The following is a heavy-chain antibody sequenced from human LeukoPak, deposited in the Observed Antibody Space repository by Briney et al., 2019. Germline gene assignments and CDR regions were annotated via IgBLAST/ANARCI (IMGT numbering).Heavy chain of an antibody. V-gene: IGHV4-31*03. CDR1: GGSISSGGYY. CDR2: IYYSGST. D-gene: IGHD3-9*01. CDR3: ARSTVPDTYYYGMDV. J-gene: IGHJ6*02. Sequence: SETLSLTCTVSGGSISSGGYYWSWIRQHPGKGLEWIGYIYYSGSTYYNPSLKSRVTISVDTSENQFSLKLSSVTAADTAVYYCARSTVPDTYYYGMDVWGQGTTVTVSS.